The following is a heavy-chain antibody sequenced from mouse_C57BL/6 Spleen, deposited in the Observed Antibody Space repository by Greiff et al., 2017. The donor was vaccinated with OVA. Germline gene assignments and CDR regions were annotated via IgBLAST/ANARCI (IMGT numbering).Heavy chain of an antibody. CDR2: ISSGGSYT. J-gene: IGHJ2*01. CDR1: GFTFSSYG. Sequence: EVQGVESGGDLVKPGGSLKLSCAASGFTFSSYGMSWVRQTPDKRLEWVATISSGGSYTYYPDSVKGRFTISRDNAKNTLYLQMSSLKSEDTAMYYCARHDGNYSLYYFDYWGQGTTLTVSS. V-gene: IGHV5-6*01. D-gene: IGHD2-1*01. CDR3: ARHDGNYSLYYFDY.